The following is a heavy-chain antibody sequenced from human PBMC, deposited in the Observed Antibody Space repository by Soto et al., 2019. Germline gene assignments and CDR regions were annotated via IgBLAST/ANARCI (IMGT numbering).Heavy chain of an antibody. CDR2: ITGSGLST. D-gene: IGHD6-13*01. CDR3: AKEGPPRDSSSWPYYYYYGMDV. J-gene: IGHJ6*02. CDR1: GFTFSSYA. Sequence: GGSLRLSCAASGFTFSSYAMSWVRQAPGKGLEWVSTITGSGLSTYYADSVKGRFTISRDNSKNSLYLQMNSLRTEDTALYYCAKEGPPRDSSSWPYYYYYGMDVWGQGTTVTVSS. V-gene: IGHV3-23*01.